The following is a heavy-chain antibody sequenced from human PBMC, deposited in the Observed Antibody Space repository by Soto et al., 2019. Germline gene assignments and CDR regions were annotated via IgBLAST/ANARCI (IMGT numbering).Heavy chain of an antibody. J-gene: IGHJ4*02. V-gene: IGHV1-18*01. CDR2: ISSYNGNT. Sequence: QVQLVQSGAAVKKPGASVKVSCKASVYTFASYAISWMRQAPGQVLEWMGWISSYNGNTNYAQKHQGRVTMTTDTYPSTTYLELRSLRSDDTAVYYCARDHPPPDYWGQGTLVTVSS. CDR1: VYTFASYA. CDR3: ARDHPPPDY.